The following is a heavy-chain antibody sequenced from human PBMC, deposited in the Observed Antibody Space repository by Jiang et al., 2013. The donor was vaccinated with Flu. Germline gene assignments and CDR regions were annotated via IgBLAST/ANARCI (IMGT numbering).Heavy chain of an antibody. Sequence: LLKPSETLSLTCAVYGGSFSGYYWSWIRQPPGKGLEWIGEINHSGSTNYNPSLKSRVTISVDTSKNQFSLKLSSVTAADTAVYYCARVTDFPAQWLVGADAFDIWGQGTMVTVSS. CDR1: GGSFSGYY. V-gene: IGHV4-34*01. CDR3: ARVTDFPAQWLVGADAFDI. J-gene: IGHJ3*02. D-gene: IGHD6-19*01. CDR2: INHSGST.